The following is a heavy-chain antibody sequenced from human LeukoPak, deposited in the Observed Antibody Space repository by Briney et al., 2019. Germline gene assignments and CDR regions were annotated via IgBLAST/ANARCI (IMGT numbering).Heavy chain of an antibody. D-gene: IGHD1-1*01. CDR1: GFTFSSYS. CDR3: ARDTRRNWNDERGGQSDY. J-gene: IGHJ4*02. V-gene: IGHV3-21*01. Sequence: GGSLRLSCAASGFTFSSYSMNWVRQAPGKGLEWVSSISSSSSYIYYADSVKGRFTISRDNAKNSLYLQMNSLRAEDTAVYYCARDTRRNWNDERGGQSDYWGQGTLVTVSS. CDR2: ISSSSSYI.